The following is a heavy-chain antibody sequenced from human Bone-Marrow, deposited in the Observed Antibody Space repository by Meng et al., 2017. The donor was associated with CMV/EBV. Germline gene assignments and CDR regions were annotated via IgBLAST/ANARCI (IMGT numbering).Heavy chain of an antibody. V-gene: IGHV1-2*02. Sequence: ASVKVSCKASGYTFTGYYMHWVRQAPGQGLEWMGWINPNSGGTNYAQKFQGRVTMTRDTSISTVYMELSRLRSDDSAVYYCARVVMYFDSSGYWDWGQGTLVTVSS. D-gene: IGHD3-22*01. J-gene: IGHJ4*02. CDR2: INPNSGGT. CDR3: ARVVMYFDSSGYWD. CDR1: GYTFTGYY.